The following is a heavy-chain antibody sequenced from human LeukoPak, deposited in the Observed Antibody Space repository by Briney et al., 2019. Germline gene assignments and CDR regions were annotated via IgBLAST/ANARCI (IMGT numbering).Heavy chain of an antibody. V-gene: IGHV3-48*02. D-gene: IGHD2-21*02. Sequence: PGGSLRLSCAASGFTFSRYSMNCVRQAPGKGLEWISYIWDSSRALYYADSVKGRFTTSRDNAKNSLYLQMNNLRDEGTAVYYRARDRDWAFDYWGQGTLVTVFS. CDR2: IWDSSRAL. CDR1: GFTFSRYS. CDR3: ARDRDWAFDY. J-gene: IGHJ4*02.